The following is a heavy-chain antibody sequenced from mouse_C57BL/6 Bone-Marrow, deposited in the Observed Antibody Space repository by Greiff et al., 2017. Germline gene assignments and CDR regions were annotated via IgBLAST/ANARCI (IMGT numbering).Heavy chain of an antibody. CDR2: ISDGGSYT. D-gene: IGHD2-5*01. V-gene: IGHV5-4*03. Sequence: EVKLVESGGGLVKPGGSLKLSCAASGFTFSSYAMSWVRQTPEKRLEWVATISDGGSYTYYPDNVKGRFTISRDNAKNNLYLQMSHLKSEDTAMDYCARAYYSNPYAMDYWGQGTSVTVSS. CDR3: ARAYYSNPYAMDY. J-gene: IGHJ4*01. CDR1: GFTFSSYA.